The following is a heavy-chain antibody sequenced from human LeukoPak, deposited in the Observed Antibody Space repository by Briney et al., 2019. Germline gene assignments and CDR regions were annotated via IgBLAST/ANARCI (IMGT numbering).Heavy chain of an antibody. J-gene: IGHJ6*02. V-gene: IGHV4-34*01. Sequence: SETLSLTYAVYGGSFSGYYWSWIRQPPGKGLEWIGEINHSGSTNYNPSLKSRVTISVDTSKNQFSLKLSSVTAADTAVYYCARMGRDFWSGYWAKQVYGMDVWGQGTTVTVSS. CDR1: GGSFSGYY. D-gene: IGHD3-3*01. CDR2: INHSGST. CDR3: ARMGRDFWSGYWAKQVYGMDV.